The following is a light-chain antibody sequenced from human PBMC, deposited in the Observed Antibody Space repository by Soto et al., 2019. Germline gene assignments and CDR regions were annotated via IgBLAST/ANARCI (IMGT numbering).Light chain of an antibody. Sequence: EFVLTQSPGTLSLSPGDRATLSCRASQTVRNNYLAWYQQKPGQAPRLLIYDASSRATGIPDSFSGGASGTDFTLTISRLEPEDFAVYDCQQYGSSGTFGQGTKVDIK. J-gene: IGKJ1*01. V-gene: IGKV3-20*01. CDR3: QQYGSSGT. CDR1: QTVRNNY. CDR2: DAS.